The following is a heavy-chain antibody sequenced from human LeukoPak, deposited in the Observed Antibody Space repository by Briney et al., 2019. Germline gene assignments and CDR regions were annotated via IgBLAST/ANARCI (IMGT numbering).Heavy chain of an antibody. CDR3: ARGMGYGYFDY. V-gene: IGHV4-59*01. CDR2: IYYSGST. J-gene: IGHJ4*02. D-gene: IGHD5-18*01. Sequence: SETLSLTCTVSGGSISSYYWSWIRQPPGKGLEWIGYIYYSGSTNYNPSLKSRVTISVDTSKNQFSLKLSSVTAADTAVYYWARGMGYGYFDYWGQGTLVTVSS. CDR1: GGSISSYY.